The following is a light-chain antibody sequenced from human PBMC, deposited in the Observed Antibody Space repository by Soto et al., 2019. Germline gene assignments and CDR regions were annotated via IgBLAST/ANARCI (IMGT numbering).Light chain of an antibody. Sequence: QSALTQSASVSGSPGQSITISCTGTSSDVGGYNYVSWYQQHPGKAPKLMIYEVSNRPSGVSNRFSGSKSGNTASLTISGLQAEDEADYYCSSDTSTSAVLFGGGTKLTVL. CDR1: SSDVGGYNY. CDR3: SSDTSTSAVL. J-gene: IGLJ2*01. V-gene: IGLV2-14*01. CDR2: EVS.